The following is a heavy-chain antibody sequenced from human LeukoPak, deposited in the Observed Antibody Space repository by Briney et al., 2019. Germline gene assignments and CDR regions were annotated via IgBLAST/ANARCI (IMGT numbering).Heavy chain of an antibody. V-gene: IGHV3-21*01. D-gene: IGHD6-6*01. CDR3: ARVYSSSSSYDY. CDR1: GFTFSSYS. J-gene: IGHJ4*02. Sequence: PGGSLRPSCAASGFTFSSYSMNWVRQAPGKGLEWVSSISSSSSYIYYADSVKGRFTISRDNAKNSLYLQMNSLRAEDTAVYYCARVYSSSSSYDYWGQGTLVTVSS. CDR2: ISSSSSYI.